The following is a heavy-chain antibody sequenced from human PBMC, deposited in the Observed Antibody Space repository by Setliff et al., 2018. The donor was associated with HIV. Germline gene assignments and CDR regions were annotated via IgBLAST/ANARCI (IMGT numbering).Heavy chain of an antibody. V-gene: IGHV3-48*03. CDR2: ITGSGDTI. J-gene: IGHJ4*02. Sequence: GGSLRLSCAASGFTFSNYEMSWVRQAPGKGPEWVSYITGSGDTIYYADSVKGRFTMSRDNAKDSVYLQMNTPRVEDTAVYYCARSTTADWGQGTMVTVSS. CDR1: GFTFSNYE. CDR3: ARSTTAD. D-gene: IGHD4-17*01.